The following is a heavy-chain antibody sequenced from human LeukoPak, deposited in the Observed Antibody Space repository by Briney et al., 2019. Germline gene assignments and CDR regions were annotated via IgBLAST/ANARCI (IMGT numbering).Heavy chain of an antibody. J-gene: IGHJ1*01. Sequence: PGGSLRLSCAASGFILSTYAMSRVRQAPGKGLEWVSAISGSGGSTYYADSVKGRFTISRDNSKNTLYLQMNSLRAEDTAVYYCAKDPYSSGWRAEYFQHWGQGTLVTVSS. CDR3: AKDPYSSGWRAEYFQH. CDR2: ISGSGGST. D-gene: IGHD6-19*01. CDR1: GFILSTYA. V-gene: IGHV3-23*01.